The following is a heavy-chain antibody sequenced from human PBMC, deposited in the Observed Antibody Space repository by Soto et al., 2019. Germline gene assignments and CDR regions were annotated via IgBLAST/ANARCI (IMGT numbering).Heavy chain of an antibody. CDR1: GGSISSYY. V-gene: IGHV4-4*07. CDR2: IYTSGST. Sequence: SETLSLTCTVSGGSISSYYWSWIRQPAGKGLEWIGRIYTSGSTNYNPSLKSRVSMSVDTSKNQFSLNLSSVTAADTAVYYCARELPQRQGRNMDVWGQGTTVTVSS. D-gene: IGHD1-1*01. CDR3: ARELPQRQGRNMDV. J-gene: IGHJ6*02.